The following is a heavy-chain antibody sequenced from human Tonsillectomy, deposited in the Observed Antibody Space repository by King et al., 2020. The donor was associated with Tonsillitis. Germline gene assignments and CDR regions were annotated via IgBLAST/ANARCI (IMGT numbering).Heavy chain of an antibody. D-gene: IGHD1-1*01. V-gene: IGHV3-23*04. J-gene: IGHJ4*02. CDR1: GFTFSSYA. CDR2: ISGSGGST. Sequence: VQLVESGGGLVQPGGSRRLSCAASGFTFSSYAMSWVRQAPGKGLERISAISGSGGSTYYADSVKGRVTISRDNCKNKRDRQRNSLRAENTAVNYCAKARNDLPHYLHYWGQATRVNVSS. CDR3: AKARNDLPHYLHY.